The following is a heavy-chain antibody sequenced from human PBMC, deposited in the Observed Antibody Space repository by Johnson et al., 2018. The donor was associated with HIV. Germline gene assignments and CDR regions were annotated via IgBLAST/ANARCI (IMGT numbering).Heavy chain of an antibody. CDR1: AFSFSNYP. V-gene: IGHV3-30*04. Sequence: QVQLVESGGGVVQPGRSLRLSCAASAFSFSNYPMHWVRQAPGKGLEWVAVISYDGSNKYYADSVKGRITISRDNSKYTVYLQMNSLRVEDTAVYYCAKDMVVRENGAFDIWGQGIMVIVSS. D-gene: IGHD3-10*01. CDR2: ISYDGSNK. CDR3: AKDMVVRENGAFDI. J-gene: IGHJ3*02.